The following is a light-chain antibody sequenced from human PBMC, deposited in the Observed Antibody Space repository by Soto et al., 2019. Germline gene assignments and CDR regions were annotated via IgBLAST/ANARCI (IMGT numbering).Light chain of an antibody. CDR1: QGINNF. CDR2: AAS. Sequence: IQLTQSPSSLSASVGDTVTITCRASQGINNFLAWYQQKPGKPPKLLIYAASTLQSGVPSRFSGTGSGTDFTLTISSLQPEDVATYYCQQLTNCQVSFGQGTKLEI. V-gene: IGKV1-9*01. CDR3: QQLTNCQVS. J-gene: IGKJ2*01.